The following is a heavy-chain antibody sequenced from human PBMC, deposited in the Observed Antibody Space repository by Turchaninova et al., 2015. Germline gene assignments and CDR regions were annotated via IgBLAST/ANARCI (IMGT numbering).Heavy chain of an antibody. CDR3: ARIKDFWSGYPLVDY. CDR1: GFSLSNARMG. CDR2: IFSNDEK. V-gene: IGHV2-26*01. J-gene: IGHJ4*02. Sequence: QVTLKESGPVLVKPTETLTLTCTVSGFSLSNARMGVSWIRQPPGKALEWLAHIFSNDEKSYSTSLKRRPTLPKANSKSPVVLTMTNIDPVDTATYYCARIKDFWSGYPLVDYWGQGTLVTVSS. D-gene: IGHD3-3*01.